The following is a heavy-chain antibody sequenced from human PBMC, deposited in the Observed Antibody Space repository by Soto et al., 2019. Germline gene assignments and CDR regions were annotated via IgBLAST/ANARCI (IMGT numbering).Heavy chain of an antibody. Sequence: QVQLVQSGAEVKKPGSSVKVSCKASGGTFSSYAISWVRQAPGQGLEWMGGIVPIFGTANYAQKFQGRVTITADESTSTAYMELSSLRSEDTAVYYCARDWCYSGYPRVGYFDYWGQGTLVTVSS. D-gene: IGHD5-12*01. CDR3: ARDWCYSGYPRVGYFDY. CDR1: GGTFSSYA. V-gene: IGHV1-69*01. CDR2: IVPIFGTA. J-gene: IGHJ4*02.